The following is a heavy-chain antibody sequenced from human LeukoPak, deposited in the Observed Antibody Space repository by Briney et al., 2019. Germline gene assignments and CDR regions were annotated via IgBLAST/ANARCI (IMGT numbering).Heavy chain of an antibody. J-gene: IGHJ6*03. V-gene: IGHV1-2*02. Sequence: ASVKVSCKASGYTFTGYYMHWVRQAPGQGLEWMGWINPNSGGTNYAQKFQGRVTMTRDTSISTAYMELSRLRSDDTAVYYCARVTVPAATPHYYYYYMDVWGKGTTVTVSS. CDR2: INPNSGGT. CDR3: ARVTVPAATPHYYYYYMDV. CDR1: GYTFTGYY. D-gene: IGHD2-2*01.